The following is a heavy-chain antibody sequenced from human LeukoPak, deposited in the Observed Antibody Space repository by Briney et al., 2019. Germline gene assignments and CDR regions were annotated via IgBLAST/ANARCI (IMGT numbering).Heavy chain of an antibody. Sequence: GGSLRLSCASSGFTFRSYEMNWVRQAPGKGLEWVSYISSSGSTIYYADSVKGRFTISRDNAKNSLYLQMNSLRAEDTAVYYCARGYTYFDYWGQGTLVTVSS. V-gene: IGHV3-48*03. D-gene: IGHD5-12*01. CDR2: ISSSGSTI. CDR3: ARGYTYFDY. J-gene: IGHJ4*02. CDR1: GFTFRSYE.